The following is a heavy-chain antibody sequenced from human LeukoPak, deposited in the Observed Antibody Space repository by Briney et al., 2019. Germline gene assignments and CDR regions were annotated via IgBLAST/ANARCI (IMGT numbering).Heavy chain of an antibody. V-gene: IGHV4-4*02. J-gene: IGHJ3*02. CDR1: GVTISSNNW. CDR3: ARGRLDCYGGSSFGGDTAFVI. CDR2: IYHSGST. D-gene: IGHD2-15*01. Sequence: AGTLTLTCAASGVTISSNNWNWVLRPPPGKRLEWSGEIYHSGSTNYNQSLKSRVTISVDKSKNHFSLNLNSVTAADTAVYYCARGRLDCYGGSSFGGDTAFVIWGEGGMVSVSS.